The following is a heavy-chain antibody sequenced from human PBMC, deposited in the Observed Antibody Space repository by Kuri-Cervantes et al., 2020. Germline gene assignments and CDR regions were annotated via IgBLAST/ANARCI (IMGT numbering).Heavy chain of an antibody. J-gene: IGHJ6*02. V-gene: IGHV3-30-3*01. CDR3: ARNYDILTGYYYYYGMDV. Sequence: GESLKISCAASGFTFSSYAMHWVRQAPGKGLEWVAVISYDGSNKYYADSVKGRFTISRDNSKNTLYLQMNSLRAEDTAVYYCARNYDILTGYYYYYGMDVWGQGTTVTVSS. CDR1: GFTFSSYA. CDR2: ISYDGSNK. D-gene: IGHD3-9*01.